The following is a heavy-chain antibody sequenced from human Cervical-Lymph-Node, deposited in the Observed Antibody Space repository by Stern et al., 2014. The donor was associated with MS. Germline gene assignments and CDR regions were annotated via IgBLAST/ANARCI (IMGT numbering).Heavy chain of an antibody. Sequence: EVQLVESGGGLVQPGGSLRLSCAASGFTFSTDPMNWVRQAPGKGLEWISHIRSSGSDIRYADSVKGRFTISRDNAKDSLYLQMNSLTDEDTAVYYCVRDTDWAFDSWGQGTLVTVSS. D-gene: IGHD3-9*01. V-gene: IGHV3-48*02. CDR1: GFTFSTDP. J-gene: IGHJ4*02. CDR2: IRSSGSDI. CDR3: VRDTDWAFDS.